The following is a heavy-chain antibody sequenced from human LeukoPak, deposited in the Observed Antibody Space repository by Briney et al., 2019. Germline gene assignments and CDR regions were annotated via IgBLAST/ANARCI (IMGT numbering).Heavy chain of an antibody. Sequence: ETLSLTCAVYGGSFSGYYWSWIRQPPGKGLEWIGEINHSGGTNYNPSLKSRVTISVDTSKNQFSLKLSSVTAADTAVYYCARGYYYDSSGYYSPYYFDYWGQGTLVTVSS. D-gene: IGHD3-22*01. CDR1: GGSFSGYY. V-gene: IGHV4-34*01. J-gene: IGHJ4*02. CDR3: ARGYYYDSSGYYSPYYFDY. CDR2: INHSGGT.